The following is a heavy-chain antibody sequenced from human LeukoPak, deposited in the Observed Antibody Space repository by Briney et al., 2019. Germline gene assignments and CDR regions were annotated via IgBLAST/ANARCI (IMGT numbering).Heavy chain of an antibody. Sequence: GGSLRLSFAASGFTFRDFGMHWVRQAPGKGREGVAFIRNDGSKDYYPDSVKGRFTISRDNSRTTLYLQMHSLRIEDTAVYYCVKGGSSSHNWFDPWGQGILVTVSS. V-gene: IGHV3-30*02. D-gene: IGHD6-13*01. CDR2: IRNDGSKD. J-gene: IGHJ5*02. CDR3: VKGGSSSHNWFDP. CDR1: GFTFRDFG.